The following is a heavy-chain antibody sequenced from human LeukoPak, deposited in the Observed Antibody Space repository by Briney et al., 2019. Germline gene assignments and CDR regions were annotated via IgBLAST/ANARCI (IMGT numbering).Heavy chain of an antibody. CDR1: GGSISSYY. CDR2: ISYSGST. Sequence: SETLSLTCTVSGGSISSYYWGWIRQPPGKGLGWIGYISYSGSTNYNPSLKSRVTISVDTSKNQFSLKLNSVTAADTAVYYCARLTGQQLVQDYYMDVWGKGTTVTVSS. J-gene: IGHJ6*03. D-gene: IGHD6-13*01. CDR3: ARLTGQQLVQDYYMDV. V-gene: IGHV4-59*08.